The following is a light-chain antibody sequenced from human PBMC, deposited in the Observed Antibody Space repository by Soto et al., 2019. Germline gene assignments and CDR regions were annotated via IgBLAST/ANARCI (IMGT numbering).Light chain of an antibody. Sequence: QSVLTQPPSVSGAPGQRVTISCSGTNSNIGAHRAVHWYQQLPGTAPKLLIYDNSNRPSGVPDRFSGFKSGTSASLAITGLQAEDEADYYCQSYDSSLSGSVFGGGTQLTVL. CDR2: DNS. CDR1: NSNIGAHRA. CDR3: QSYDSSLSGSV. J-gene: IGLJ2*01. V-gene: IGLV1-40*01.